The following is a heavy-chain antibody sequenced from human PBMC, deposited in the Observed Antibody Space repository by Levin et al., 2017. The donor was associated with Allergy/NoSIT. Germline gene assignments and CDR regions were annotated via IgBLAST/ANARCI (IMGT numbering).Heavy chain of an antibody. CDR2: INSDGNST. CDR1: GFIFSNYW. V-gene: IGHV3-74*01. D-gene: IGHD6-19*01. CDR3: ARAPGPNLVEAVAGFDY. J-gene: IGHJ4*02. Sequence: GGSLRLSCAASGFIFSNYWMHWVRQARGKGLVWVSRINSDGNSTIYADSVKGRFTMSRDNAKNTLHLQMNSLRAEDTAVYYCARAPGPNLVEAVAGFDYWGQGILVTVSS.